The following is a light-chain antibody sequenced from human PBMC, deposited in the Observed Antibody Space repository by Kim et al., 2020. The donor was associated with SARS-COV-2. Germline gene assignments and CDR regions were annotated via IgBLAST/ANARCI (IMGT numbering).Light chain of an antibody. J-gene: IGLJ3*02. CDR2: QDI. CDR1: ELGDKY. V-gene: IGLV3-1*01. Sequence: SYDLTQPPSVSVSPGQTASITCSGDELGDKYVFWFQQKAGQSPVLVIYQDIKRPAGIPERFSASYSGNTATLTISGTQATDEADYYCQAWDSGTAVVFGGGTQLTVL. CDR3: QAWDSGTAVV.